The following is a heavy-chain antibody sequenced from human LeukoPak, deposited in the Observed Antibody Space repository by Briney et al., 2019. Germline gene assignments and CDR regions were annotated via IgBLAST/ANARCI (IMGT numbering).Heavy chain of an antibody. V-gene: IGHV4-61*02. J-gene: IGHJ3*02. CDR1: GGSISSGGYY. D-gene: IGHD2-2*01. CDR2: VYTSGST. Sequence: SETLSLTCTVSGGSISSGGYYWSWIRQPAGKGLEWIGRVYTSGSTNYDPSLKSRVTISVDTSKNQFSLKLSSVTAADTAVYYCARGLPIVVVPPAGPDGEENPPNDVFDIWGQGTMVTVSS. CDR3: ARGLPIVVVPPAGPDGEENPPNDVFDI.